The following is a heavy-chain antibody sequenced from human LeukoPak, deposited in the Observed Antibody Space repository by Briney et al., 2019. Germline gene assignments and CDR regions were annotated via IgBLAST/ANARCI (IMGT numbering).Heavy chain of an antibody. V-gene: IGHV5-51*01. J-gene: IGHJ4*02. CDR2: TYPGDSDT. CDR1: GYSFTSYW. D-gene: IGHD3-22*01. CDR3: ALVPHMIVVVTGDY. Sequence: GESLKISCKGSGYSFTSYWIGWVRQMPGKGPEWMGITYPGDSDTRYSPSFQGQVTISADKSISTAYLQWSSLKASDTAMYYCALVPHMIVVVTGDYWGQGTLVTVSS.